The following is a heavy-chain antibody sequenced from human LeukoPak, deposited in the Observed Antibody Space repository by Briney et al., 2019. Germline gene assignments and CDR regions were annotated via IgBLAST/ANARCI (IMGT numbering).Heavy chain of an antibody. J-gene: IGHJ2*01. CDR3: ARSAFAEGYFDL. CDR2: FYHGGST. V-gene: IGHV4-30-2*01. CDR1: GGSITGGGYS. Sequence: SQTLSLTCTVSGGSITGGGYSWSWIRQAPGKGLEWIGYFYHGGSTSYNPSLRSRVTMSVDRSKNQFSLKLTSVTAADTAVYYCARSAFAEGYFDLWGRGTLVTASS.